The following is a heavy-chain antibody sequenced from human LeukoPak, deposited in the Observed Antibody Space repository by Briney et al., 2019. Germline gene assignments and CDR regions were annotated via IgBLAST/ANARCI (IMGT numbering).Heavy chain of an antibody. Sequence: ASVKVSCTASGYTFTSYYMHWVRQAPGQGLEWMGIINPSGGSTSYAQKFQGRVTMTRDTSTSTVYVELSSLRSEDTAVYYCAREITIYDSSGYYYYDYWGQGTLVTVSS. CDR1: GYTFTSYY. V-gene: IGHV1-46*01. CDR3: AREITIYDSSGYYYYDY. CDR2: INPSGGST. J-gene: IGHJ4*02. D-gene: IGHD3-22*01.